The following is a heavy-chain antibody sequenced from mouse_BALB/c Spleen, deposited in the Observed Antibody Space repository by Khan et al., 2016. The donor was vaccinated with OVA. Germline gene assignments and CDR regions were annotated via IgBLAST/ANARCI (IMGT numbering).Heavy chain of an antibody. V-gene: IGHV2-3*01. CDR3: AKPRAVYPFCMDS. J-gene: IGHJ4*01. D-gene: IGHD3-3*01. Sequence: QVQLQQSGPGLVAPSQSLSITCTVSGFSLTNYGVNWVRQPPGKGLEWLGVIWGDGNTNYHSDLKSRLSIRKDNSKSQVFLKLNSLQTDDTATYYFAKPRAVYPFCMDSWSHGSSVTVSS. CDR2: IWGDGNT. CDR1: GFSLTNYG.